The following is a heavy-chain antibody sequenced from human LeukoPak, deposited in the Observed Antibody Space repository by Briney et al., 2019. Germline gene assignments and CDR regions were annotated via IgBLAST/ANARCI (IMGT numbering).Heavy chain of an antibody. CDR1: GASVSTYY. D-gene: IGHD3-10*01. J-gene: IGHJ4*02. CDR2: VFYIGST. CDR3: ATVSAFFYDSGSYYTFDY. V-gene: IGHV4-59*08. Sequence: SETLSLTCTVSGASVSTYYWSWIRQPPGKGLEWIGYVFYIGSTKYNSSLKSRVTISVDASKNQFSLRLSSVTAADTAVYYCATVSAFFYDSGSYYTFDYWGQGTLVTVSS.